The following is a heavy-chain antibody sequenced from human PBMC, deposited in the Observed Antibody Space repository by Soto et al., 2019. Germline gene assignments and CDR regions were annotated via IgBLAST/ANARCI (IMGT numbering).Heavy chain of an antibody. CDR3: ARDRKAVVAASPYYYYGMDV. CDR2: ISSSSSYI. CDR1: GFTFSSYS. Sequence: EVQLVESGGGLVKPGGSLRLSCAASGFTFSSYSMNWVRQAPGKGLEWVSSISSSSSYIYYADSVKGRFTISRDNAKNSLYLQMNSLRAEDTAVYYCARDRKAVVAASPYYYYGMDVWGQGTTVTVSS. V-gene: IGHV3-21*01. J-gene: IGHJ6*02. D-gene: IGHD2-15*01.